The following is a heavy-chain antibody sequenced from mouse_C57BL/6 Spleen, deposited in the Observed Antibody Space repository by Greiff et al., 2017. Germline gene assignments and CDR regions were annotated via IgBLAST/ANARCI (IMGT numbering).Heavy chain of an antibody. CDR2: IDPSDSYT. D-gene: IGHD3-2*02. J-gene: IGHJ2*01. V-gene: IGHV1-59*01. Sequence: VQLQQSGAELVRPGTSVKLSCKASGYTFTSYWMHWVKQRPGQGLEWIGVIDPSDSYTNYNQKFKGKATLTVDTSSSTAYMQLSSLTSEDSAVYYCARAAQATPYFDYWGQGTTLTVSS. CDR1: GYTFTSYW. CDR3: ARAAQATPYFDY.